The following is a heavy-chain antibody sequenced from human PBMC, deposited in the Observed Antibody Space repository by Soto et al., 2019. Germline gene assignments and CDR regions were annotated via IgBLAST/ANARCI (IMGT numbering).Heavy chain of an antibody. CDR2: IKSKTDGGTT. Sequence: GGSLRLSCAASGFTFSNAWMSWVRQAPGKGLEWVGRIKSKTDGGTTDHAAPAKGRFTISRDDSKNKLYRQMNSLKTEETAVYYCTTLVEDIVVVVAAMDYFDYWGQGTLVTVSS. V-gene: IGHV3-15*01. J-gene: IGHJ4*02. D-gene: IGHD2-15*01. CDR3: TTLVEDIVVVVAAMDYFDY. CDR1: GFTFSNAW.